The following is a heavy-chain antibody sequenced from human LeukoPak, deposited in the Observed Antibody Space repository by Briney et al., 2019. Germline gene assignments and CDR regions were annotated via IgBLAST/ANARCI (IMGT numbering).Heavy chain of an antibody. J-gene: IGHJ3*02. Sequence: GGSVRLSCAASGFTFNNYALSWVRQAPGKGLEWVSRINPDDKSASYADSVKGRFTIARDDARKTLYLQMNSLRAEDTAVYYCLTIVETTFDAFDIWGQGTMVTVSS. CDR3: LTIVETTFDAFDI. V-gene: IGHV3-74*01. CDR1: GFTFNNYA. D-gene: IGHD2/OR15-2a*01. CDR2: INPDDKSA.